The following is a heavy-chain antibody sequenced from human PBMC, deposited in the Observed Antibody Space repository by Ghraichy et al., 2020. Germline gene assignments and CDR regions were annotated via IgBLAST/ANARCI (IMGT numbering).Heavy chain of an antibody. Sequence: GGSLRLSCAASGFTFSGSAIHWVRQASGKGLEWVGRIRDKVNKYATEYGASVKGRFTISRDDSENTAYLQMNSLKTEDTAVYYCTRPPSGCNTTSCGWFDPWGQGTLVTVSS. CDR2: IRDKVNKYAT. V-gene: IGHV3-73*01. J-gene: IGHJ5*02. D-gene: IGHD2-2*01. CDR1: GFTFSGSA. CDR3: TRPPSGCNTTSCGWFDP.